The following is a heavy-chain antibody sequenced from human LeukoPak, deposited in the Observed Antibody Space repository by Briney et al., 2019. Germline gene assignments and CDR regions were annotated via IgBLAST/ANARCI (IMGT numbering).Heavy chain of an antibody. Sequence: GGSLRLSCAASGFTFSSYSMNWVRQAPGKGLEWVSSISSSSSYIYYADSVKGRFTISRDNAKNSLYLQMNSLRAEDTAVYYYARDYYDSSGYYYGLFDYWGQGTLVTVSS. CDR3: ARDYYDSSGYYYGLFDY. CDR1: GFTFSSYS. V-gene: IGHV3-21*01. J-gene: IGHJ4*02. CDR2: ISSSSSYI. D-gene: IGHD3-22*01.